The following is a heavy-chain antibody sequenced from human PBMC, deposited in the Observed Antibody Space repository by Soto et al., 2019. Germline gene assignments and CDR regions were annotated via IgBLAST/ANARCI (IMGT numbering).Heavy chain of an antibody. J-gene: IGHJ5*02. CDR2: IYWDDDK. V-gene: IGHV2-5*02. D-gene: IGHD2-2*01. CDR1: GFSLSTSGVG. CDR3: AHSRAYCSSTSCYEEGDWFDP. Sequence: SGPTLVKPTQTLTLTCTFSGFSLSTSGVGVGWIRQPPGKALEWLALIYWDDDKRYSPSLKSRLTITKDTSKNQVVLTMTNMDPVDTATYYCAHSRAYCSSTSCYEEGDWFDPWGQGTLVTVSS.